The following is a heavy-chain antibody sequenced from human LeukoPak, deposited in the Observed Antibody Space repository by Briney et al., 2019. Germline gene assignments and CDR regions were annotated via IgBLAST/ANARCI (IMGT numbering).Heavy chain of an antibody. Sequence: GASVKVSCKVSGYTLTELSMHWVRQAPGKGVEWMGGFDPEDGETIYAQKFQGRVTMTEHTSTDTAYMELSSLRSEDTAVYYCAGSWYGGYCFDYWGQGTLVTVSS. D-gene: IGHD6-13*01. CDR1: GYTLTELS. CDR3: AGSWYGGYCFDY. J-gene: IGHJ4*02. V-gene: IGHV1-24*01. CDR2: FDPEDGET.